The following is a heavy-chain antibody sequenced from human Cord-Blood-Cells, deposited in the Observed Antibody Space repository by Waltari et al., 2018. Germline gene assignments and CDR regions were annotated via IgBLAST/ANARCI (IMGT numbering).Heavy chain of an antibody. Sequence: QVQLVQSGAEVKKPGSSVKVSCKASGGTFSSYAISWVRQAPGQGLEWMGGIIPIFGTANYAQKFQGRVTITADESPSTAYMELSSLRSEDTAVYYCARGSQYYDYIWGSYRFDYWGQGTLVTVSS. D-gene: IGHD3-16*02. CDR2: IIPIFGTA. J-gene: IGHJ4*02. V-gene: IGHV1-69*01. CDR1: GGTFSSYA. CDR3: ARGSQYYDYIWGSYRFDY.